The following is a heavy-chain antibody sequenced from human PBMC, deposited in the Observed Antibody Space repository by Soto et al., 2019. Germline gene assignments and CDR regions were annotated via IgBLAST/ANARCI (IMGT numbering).Heavy chain of an antibody. V-gene: IGHV1-8*01. D-gene: IGHD1-26*01. Sequence: GASVKVYCKASGYTFTSYDINWVRQATGQGLEWMGWMNPNSGNTGYAQKFQGRVTMTRNTSISTAYMELSSLRSEDTAVYYCARGPRYSGTNTLPRWWGQGTLVTVSS. J-gene: IGHJ4*02. CDR1: GYTFTSYD. CDR2: MNPNSGNT. CDR3: ARGPRYSGTNTLPRW.